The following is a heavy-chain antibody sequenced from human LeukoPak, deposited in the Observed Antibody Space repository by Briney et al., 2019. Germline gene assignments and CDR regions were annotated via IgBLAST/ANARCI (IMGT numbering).Heavy chain of an antibody. J-gene: IGHJ6*02. Sequence: SVKVSCKASGGTFSSYAISWVRQAPGQGLEWMGGIIPIFGTANYAQKFQGRVTITADESTSTAYMELSSLRSEDTAVYYCARGMGYCSGGSCHRKYYYHGMDVWGQGTTVTVSS. CDR2: IIPIFGTA. CDR3: ARGMGYCSGGSCHRKYYYHGMDV. D-gene: IGHD2-15*01. V-gene: IGHV1-69*13. CDR1: GGTFSSYA.